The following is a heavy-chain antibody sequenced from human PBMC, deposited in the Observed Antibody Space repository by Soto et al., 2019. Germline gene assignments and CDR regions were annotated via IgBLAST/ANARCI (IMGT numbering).Heavy chain of an antibody. CDR1: GGSVSSGAYY. V-gene: IGHV4-31*03. J-gene: IGHJ4*02. CDR2: IYYSGST. CDR3: ARSGNPLVYFDY. Sequence: QVQLQESGPGLVKPSQTLSLTCTVSGGSVSSGAYYWSWIRQHPGKGLEWIGYIYYSGSTYSNPSLKSRVIISLDTSENQFSLKLSSVTAADTAVYYCARSGNPLVYFDYWGPGTLVTVSS. D-gene: IGHD3-10*01.